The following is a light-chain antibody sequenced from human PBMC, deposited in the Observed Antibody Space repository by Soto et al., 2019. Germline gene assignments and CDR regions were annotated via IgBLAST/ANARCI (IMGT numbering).Light chain of an antibody. J-gene: IGLJ1*01. CDR2: DTN. CDR1: TGAVTSGYF. V-gene: IGLV7-43*01. CDR3: LLYYDGAYV. Sequence: QAVVTQEPSLTVSPGGTVTLTCSSSTGAVTSGYFPTWFQQKPGQGTRALIYDTNKKRSWTPARFSGSLLGGKAALTLSGVQPEDEAEYYCLLYYDGAYVFXTGTKVTVL.